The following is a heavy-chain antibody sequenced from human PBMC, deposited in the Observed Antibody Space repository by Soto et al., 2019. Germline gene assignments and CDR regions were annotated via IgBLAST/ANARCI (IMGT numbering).Heavy chain of an antibody. Sequence: EVRLVESGGGLVQPGGSLRLSCAASGITISNYPMSWVRQAPGKGLDWVSGISGSGDTTYYADSAKGRFTISKDISKNSLFLQLDSLRVEDSALYFCVKDDGGYPSTAPHWGQGTLVTASP. CDR1: GITISNYP. CDR3: VKDDGGYPSTAPH. CDR2: ISGSGDTT. V-gene: IGHV3-23*04. D-gene: IGHD4-17*01. J-gene: IGHJ4*02.